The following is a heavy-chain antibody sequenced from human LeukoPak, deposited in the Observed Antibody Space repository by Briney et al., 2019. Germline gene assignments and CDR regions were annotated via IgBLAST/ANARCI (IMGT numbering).Heavy chain of an antibody. CDR3: AKGGSDYDDHGYSFDY. J-gene: IGHJ4*02. D-gene: IGHD1-26*01. CDR2: ISSSGGNT. CDR1: GFTFSSYA. Sequence: GGSLRLSCAASGFTFSSYAMSWVRQAPGKGLEWVSAISSSGGNTYYADSVKGRLTISRDNSKNTLYLQMNSLRAEDTAVYYCAKGGSDYDDHGYSFDYWGQGALVTVSS. V-gene: IGHV3-23*01.